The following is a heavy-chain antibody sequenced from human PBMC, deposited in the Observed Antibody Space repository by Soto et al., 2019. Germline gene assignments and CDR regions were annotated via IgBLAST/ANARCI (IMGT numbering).Heavy chain of an antibody. CDR2: IIPIFGTA. CDR1: GGTFSSYA. Sequence: SVKVSCKASGGTFSSYAISWVRQAPGQGLEWMGGIIPIFGTANYAQKFQGRVTITADESTSTAHMELSSLRSEDTAVYYCARAGIQGYCSGGSCYTNMDVWGQGTTVTVSS. D-gene: IGHD2-15*01. V-gene: IGHV1-69*13. CDR3: ARAGIQGYCSGGSCYTNMDV. J-gene: IGHJ6*02.